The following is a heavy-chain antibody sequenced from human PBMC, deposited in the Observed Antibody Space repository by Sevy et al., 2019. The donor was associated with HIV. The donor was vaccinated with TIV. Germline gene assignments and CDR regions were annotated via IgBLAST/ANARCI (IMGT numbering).Heavy chain of an antibody. CDR3: AKRFGYMVQGVMDV. Sequence: GGSLRLSCAASGFTFSSYGMHWVRQAPGKGLEWVAFIRYDGSNKYYADSVKGRFTISRDNSKNTLYLQMNSLRAEDTAVYYCAKRFGYMVQGVMDVWGQGTTVTVSS. V-gene: IGHV3-30*02. D-gene: IGHD3-10*01. J-gene: IGHJ6*02. CDR1: GFTFSSYG. CDR2: IRYDGSNK.